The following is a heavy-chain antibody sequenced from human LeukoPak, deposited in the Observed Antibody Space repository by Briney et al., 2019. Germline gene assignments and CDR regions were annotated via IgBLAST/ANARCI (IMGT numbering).Heavy chain of an antibody. CDR2: IYTSGST. Sequence: PSETLSLTCTVSGGSISSGSYYWSWIRQPAGKGLEWIGRIYTSGSTNYNPSLKSRVTISVDTSKNQFSLKLSSVTAADTAVYYCARLSGPHYYDSSGSYYMDVWGKGTTVTVSS. D-gene: IGHD3-22*01. CDR3: ARLSGPHYYDSSGSYYMDV. J-gene: IGHJ6*03. CDR1: GGSISSGSYY. V-gene: IGHV4-61*02.